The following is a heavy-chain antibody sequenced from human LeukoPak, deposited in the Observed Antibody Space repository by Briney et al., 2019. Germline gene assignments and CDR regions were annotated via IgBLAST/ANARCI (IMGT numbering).Heavy chain of an antibody. CDR1: GGSISSSSCH. Sequence: SETLSLTCTVSGGSISSSSCHWGWIRQSPGKGLEWIGNICYGGSTYYNPSLQSRVTISVDTSKNQFSLKLGSVTAADTAVYYCARDRIVGVERPVDVWGQGTTVTVSS. J-gene: IGHJ6*02. V-gene: IGHV4-39*02. CDR2: ICYGGST. D-gene: IGHD1-26*01. CDR3: ARDRIVGVERPVDV.